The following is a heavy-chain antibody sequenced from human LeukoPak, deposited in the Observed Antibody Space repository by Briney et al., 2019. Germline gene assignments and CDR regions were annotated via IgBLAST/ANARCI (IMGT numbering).Heavy chain of an antibody. CDR2: IDTSGVT. D-gene: IGHD3-10*01. CDR1: GGSISSGDSY. J-gene: IGHJ4*02. Sequence: SETLSLTCTVSGGSISSGDSYWSWIRQPAGKGLEWIGRIDTSGVTNYNPSFRSRVTMSLDTSKNLFSLTLSSVTAADTAVYYCARDSGGFSWFDCWGQGTVVTVSA. V-gene: IGHV4-61*02. CDR3: ARDSGGFSWFDC.